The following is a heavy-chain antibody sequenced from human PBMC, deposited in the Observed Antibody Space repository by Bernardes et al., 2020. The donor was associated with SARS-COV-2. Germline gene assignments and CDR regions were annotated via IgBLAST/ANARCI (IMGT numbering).Heavy chain of an antibody. V-gene: IGHV1-2*02. CDR2: INANTGGT. Sequence: ASVKVSCRTSGYTFINYFVYWVRQAPGQGLEWMGWINANTGGTDYAENFQGRVTMTRDTSITTAYMELSSLRSDDTAVYYWARVRFDGYFFDYWGQGTLVTVSS. CDR3: ARVRFDGYFFDY. CDR1: GYTFINYF. J-gene: IGHJ4*02. D-gene: IGHD3-3*01.